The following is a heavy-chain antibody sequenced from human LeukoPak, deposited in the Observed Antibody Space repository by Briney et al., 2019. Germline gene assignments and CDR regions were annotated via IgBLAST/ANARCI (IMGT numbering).Heavy chain of an antibody. D-gene: IGHD3-9*01. CDR3: ARDRYDVGVAFDF. J-gene: IGHJ3*01. CDR2: IRVHNGDT. V-gene: IGHV1-18*01. Sequence: ASVKVSCKASGYMFAVFGITWVRQAPGQGLEWVGSIRVHNGDTNYAQKFQGRLTMTTDTSATTAYMELRSLKSDDTAVYYCARDRYDVGVAFDFWGQGTMVTVSS. CDR1: GYMFAVFG.